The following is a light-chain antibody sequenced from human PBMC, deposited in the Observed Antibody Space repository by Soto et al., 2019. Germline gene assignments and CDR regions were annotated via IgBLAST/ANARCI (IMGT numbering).Light chain of an antibody. Sequence: EIVLTQSPATLSLSPGERATLSCRASQSVSSYLAWYPQKPGQAPRLLIYDASNRATGIPARFSGSGSGTDFTITISSLEPEDFAVYYCQQRSNWPWTFGQGTKVEVK. CDR2: DAS. V-gene: IGKV3-11*01. CDR1: QSVSSY. J-gene: IGKJ1*01. CDR3: QQRSNWPWT.